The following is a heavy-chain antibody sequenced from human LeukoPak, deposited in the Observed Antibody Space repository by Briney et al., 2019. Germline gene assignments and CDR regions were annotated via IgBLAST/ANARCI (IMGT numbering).Heavy chain of an antibody. J-gene: IGHJ4*02. CDR2: INWNSDTI. V-gene: IGHV3-9*03. D-gene: IGHD3-10*01. CDR1: GFTFDDYA. Sequence: GGSLRLSCAASGFTFDDYAMHWVRQVPGKGLEWVSGINWNSDTIKYADSVKGRFTISRDYAKSSLYLQMNSLRAEDMALYYCVKSPRGAVWYYFDYWGQGTLVTVSS. CDR3: VKSPRGAVWYYFDY.